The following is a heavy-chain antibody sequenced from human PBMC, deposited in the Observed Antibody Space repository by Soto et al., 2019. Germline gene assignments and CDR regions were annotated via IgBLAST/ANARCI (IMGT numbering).Heavy chain of an antibody. V-gene: IGHV1-69*08. CDR2: IIPILGLA. CDR1: GGTFSSYT. D-gene: IGHD2-15*01. J-gene: IGHJ3*02. CDR3: ARDTVVTHRGAFDI. Sequence: QVQLVQSGAEVKKPGSSVKVSCKASGGTFSSYTISWVRQAPGQGLEWMGRIIPILGLANYAQKFQGRVTITADKSTSTAYMELSSLRSEDTAVYYCARDTVVTHRGAFDIWGQGTMVTVSS.